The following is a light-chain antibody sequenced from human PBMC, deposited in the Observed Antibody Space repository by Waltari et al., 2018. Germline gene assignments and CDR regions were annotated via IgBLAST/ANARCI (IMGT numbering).Light chain of an antibody. Sequence: DIQMTQSPPSLTAFVGDRVTITCQASQDISNYLSWYQRKPGTAPEVLIYGASNLERGVTSRFSGVGSGKHFTFTLSSLQPEDIGTYYCQQYDNLPYTFGRGTKVEV. V-gene: IGKV1-33*01. CDR2: GAS. J-gene: IGKJ2*01. CDR1: QDISNY. CDR3: QQYDNLPYT.